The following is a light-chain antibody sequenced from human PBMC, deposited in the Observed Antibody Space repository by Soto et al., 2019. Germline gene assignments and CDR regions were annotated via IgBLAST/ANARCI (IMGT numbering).Light chain of an antibody. CDR2: DAS. CDR1: QSISSW. Sequence: DIQMTQSPSTLSASVGDRVTITCRASQSISSWLAWYQQKPGKAPKLLIYDASSLESGVPSRFSGSGSGTEFTLTISSLQPDDFATYYCQQYNSYWTFDQGNNVEIK. CDR3: QQYNSYWT. V-gene: IGKV1-5*01. J-gene: IGKJ1*01.